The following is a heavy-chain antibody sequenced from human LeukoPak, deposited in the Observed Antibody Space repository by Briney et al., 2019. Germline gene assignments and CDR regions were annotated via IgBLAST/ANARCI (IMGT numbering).Heavy chain of an antibody. CDR1: EFTFSTYT. CDR2: IYSGGTT. D-gene: IGHD4-23*01. CDR3: ARRAGGYSHPYDY. Sequence: GGSLRLSCAASEFTFSTYTMHWVRQAPGKGLGWVSLIYSGGTTYYADSVKGRFTISRDNSKNTLYLQMNSLRAEDTAVYYCARRAGGYSHPYDYWGQGILVTVSS. V-gene: IGHV3-53*01. J-gene: IGHJ4*02.